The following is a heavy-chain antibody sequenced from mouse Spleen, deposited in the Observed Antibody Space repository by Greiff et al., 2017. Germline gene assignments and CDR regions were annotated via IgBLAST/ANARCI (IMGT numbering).Heavy chain of an antibody. CDR1: GFTLTDYY. CDR3: AREELTGFDY. D-gene: IGHD2-13*01. V-gene: IGHV5-16*01. CDR2: INCDGSTT. J-gene: IGHJ3*01. Sequence: VKLLESEAGLVPPGSSMSLSCTASGFTLTDYYMAWVRQAPGTGLEWLANINCDGSTTYYLASLNSRFIISSDNAKNILYLQISRLKCEDTATYDWAREELTGFDYWGQGTLVTVSA.